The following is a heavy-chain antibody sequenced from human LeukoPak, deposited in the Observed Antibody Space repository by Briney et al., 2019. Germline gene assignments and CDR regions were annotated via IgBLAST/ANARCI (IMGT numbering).Heavy chain of an antibody. CDR1: GYTFTSYY. V-gene: IGHV1-46*01. J-gene: IGHJ4*02. D-gene: IGHD3-3*01. CDR2: INPSGGST. CDR3: ARVFPGDFWSGYYIDY. Sequence: ASVKVSCKASGYTFTSYYMHWVRQAPGQGLEWMGIINPSGGSTSYAQKFQGRVTMTRDTSTSTVYMELSSLRSEDTAVYYCARVFPGDFWSGYYIDYWGQGTLVTVSS.